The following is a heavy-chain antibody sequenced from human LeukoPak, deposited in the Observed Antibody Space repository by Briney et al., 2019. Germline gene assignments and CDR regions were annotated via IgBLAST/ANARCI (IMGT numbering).Heavy chain of an antibody. Sequence: GASVKVSCEASGYTFTGYYMHWVRQAPGQGLEWMGWINPNSGGTNYAQKFQGRVTMTRDTSISTAYMELSRLRSDDTAVYYCARDRAYSSSSFDYWGQGTLVTVSS. CDR1: GYTFTGYY. CDR2: INPNSGGT. J-gene: IGHJ4*02. CDR3: ARDRAYSSSSFDY. V-gene: IGHV1-2*02. D-gene: IGHD6-6*01.